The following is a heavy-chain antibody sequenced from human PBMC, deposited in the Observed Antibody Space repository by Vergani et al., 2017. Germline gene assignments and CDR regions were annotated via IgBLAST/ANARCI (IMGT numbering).Heavy chain of an antibody. V-gene: IGHV3-30-3*01. J-gene: IGHJ4*02. D-gene: IGHD4-17*01. CDR2: ISYDGSNK. CDR1: GFTFSSYA. Sequence: QVQLVESGGGVVQPGRSLRLSCAASGFTFSSYAMHWVRQAPGKGLEGVAVISYDGSNKYYADSVKGRFTISRDNSKNTLYLQLNSLRAEDTAVYYCARDSPVTTGGALDYWGQGTLVTVSS. CDR3: ARDSPVTTGGALDY.